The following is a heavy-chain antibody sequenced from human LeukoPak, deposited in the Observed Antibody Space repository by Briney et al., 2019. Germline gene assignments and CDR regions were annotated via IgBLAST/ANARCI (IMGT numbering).Heavy chain of an antibody. CDR2: IYYSGSI. CDR3: TRDSSINWGFFDY. V-gene: IGHV4-39*06. D-gene: IGHD7-27*01. J-gene: IGHJ4*02. CDR1: GGSISSSSYY. Sequence: SETLSLTCTVSGGSISSSSYYWGWIRQPPGKGLEWIGNIYYSGSIYYNPSLTSRVTISIDTSRNQFTLNLNYVTAADTAVYYCTRDSSINWGFFDYWGQGSLVTVSS.